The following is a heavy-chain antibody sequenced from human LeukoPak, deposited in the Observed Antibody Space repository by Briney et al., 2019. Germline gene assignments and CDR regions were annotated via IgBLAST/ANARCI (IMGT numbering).Heavy chain of an antibody. V-gene: IGHV1-18*01. Sequence: GASVKVSCKASGYTFTSYDINWVRQATGQGLEWMGWISAYNGNTNYAQTLQGRVTMTTDTSTSTAYMELRSLRSDDTAVYYCARDYPSYYDYVWGSYRTEGDYWGQGTLVTVSS. CDR1: GYTFTSYD. D-gene: IGHD3-16*01. J-gene: IGHJ4*02. CDR3: ARDYPSYYDYVWGSYRTEGDY. CDR2: ISAYNGNT.